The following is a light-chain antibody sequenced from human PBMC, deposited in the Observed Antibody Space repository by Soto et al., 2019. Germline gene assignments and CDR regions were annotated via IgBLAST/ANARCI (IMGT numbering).Light chain of an antibody. CDR2: GAS. V-gene: IGKV3-15*01. CDR1: QSVGSN. CDR3: QQYNNWPPDRT. J-gene: IGKJ1*01. Sequence: EIVMTQSPATLSVSPGERATLSCRASQSVGSNLASYQQRPGQAPRLLIYGASTRATGVPARFSGSGSGTEFTLTISSLQSEDFGIYFCQQYNNWPPDRTFGQGTKVEIK.